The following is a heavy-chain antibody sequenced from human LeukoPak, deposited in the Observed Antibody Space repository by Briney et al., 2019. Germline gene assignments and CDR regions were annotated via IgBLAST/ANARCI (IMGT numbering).Heavy chain of an antibody. Sequence: SVKVSCKASGGTFSSYAISWVRQAPGQGLEWMGGIIPIFGTANYAQKFQGRVTITRDTSASTAYMELSSLRSEDTAVYYCARPQISGWYGDFDYWGQGTLVTVSS. CDR3: ARPQISGWYGDFDY. D-gene: IGHD6-13*01. V-gene: IGHV1-69*05. CDR2: IIPIFGTA. CDR1: GGTFSSYA. J-gene: IGHJ4*02.